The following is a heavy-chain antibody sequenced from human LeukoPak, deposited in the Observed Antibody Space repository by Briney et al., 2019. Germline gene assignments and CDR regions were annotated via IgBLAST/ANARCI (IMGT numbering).Heavy chain of an antibody. CDR3: APGFGYDSSGYVN. Sequence: GRSLRLSRAASGFTLSDYYMSWIRQAPGHRLEGVSSSSTSGSTIYYADSGKGRFTISRDNAKTSLDLQMNSLRAEDTAVYYCAPGFGYDSSGYVNWGQGTLVTVSS. J-gene: IGHJ4*02. CDR1: GFTLSDYY. CDR2: SSTSGSTI. V-gene: IGHV3-11*01. D-gene: IGHD3-22*01.